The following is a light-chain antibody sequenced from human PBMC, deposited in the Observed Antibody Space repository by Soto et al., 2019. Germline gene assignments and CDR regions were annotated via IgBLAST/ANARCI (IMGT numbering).Light chain of an antibody. CDR1: RDIGHS. Sequence: DLQMTQSPPSLSASVGDRVTVTCRASRDIGHSLAWYQHRPGKSPRLLVYDASTLQSEVPARFSGSGSGTQFTLAISSLRPEDVATYYCQNYDNAPLTFGGGTNVEVK. CDR2: DAS. V-gene: IGKV1-27*01. J-gene: IGKJ4*01. CDR3: QNYDNAPLT.